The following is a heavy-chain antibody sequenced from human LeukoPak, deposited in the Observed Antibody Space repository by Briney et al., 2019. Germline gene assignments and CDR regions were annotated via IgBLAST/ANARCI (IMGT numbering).Heavy chain of an antibody. V-gene: IGHV3-23*01. CDR3: AKDPLWFVESPNWFDP. CDR1: GFTFSSYA. CDR2: ISGSGGST. Sequence: GGSLRLSCAASGFTFSSYAMSWVRQAPGKGLEWVSAISGSGGSTYYADSVKGRFTISRDNSKNTLYLQMNSLRAEDTAVYYCAKDPLWFVESPNWFDPWGQGTLVTVSS. D-gene: IGHD3-10*01. J-gene: IGHJ5*02.